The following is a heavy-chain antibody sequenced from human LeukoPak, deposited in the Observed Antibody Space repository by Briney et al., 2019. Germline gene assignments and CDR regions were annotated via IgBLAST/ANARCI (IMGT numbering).Heavy chain of an antibody. CDR2: ISAYNGNT. V-gene: IGHV1-18*04. J-gene: IGHJ6*04. CDR1: GYTFTSYG. Sequence: GATVKVSCKASGYTFTSYGISWVRQAPGQGLEWMGWISAYNGNTNYAQNLQGRVTMTTNTSTSTAYMELRSLRSDGTAVYYCARDAPLLWFGELSPSPYYYYGMDVWGKGTTVTVSS. CDR3: ARDAPLLWFGELSPSPYYYYGMDV. D-gene: IGHD3-10*01.